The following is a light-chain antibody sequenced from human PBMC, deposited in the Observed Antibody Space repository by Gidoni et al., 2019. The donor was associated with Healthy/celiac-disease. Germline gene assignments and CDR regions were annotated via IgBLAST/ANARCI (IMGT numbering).Light chain of an antibody. CDR3: QQSYSTPIT. CDR2: AAS. Sequence: DIQMTQSPSSLSSSVGDRVTITCRASQSISSYLNWYQQKPGNTPTLLIYAASSLQSGVPSRFSGSGSGTDFTLTISSLQPEDVATYYCQQSYSTPITFGGGTKVEIK. CDR1: QSISSY. V-gene: IGKV1-39*01. J-gene: IGKJ4*01.